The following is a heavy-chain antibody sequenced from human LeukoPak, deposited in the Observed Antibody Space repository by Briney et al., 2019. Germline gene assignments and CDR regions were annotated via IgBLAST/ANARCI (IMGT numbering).Heavy chain of an antibody. CDR1: GGSISSSSYY. V-gene: IGHV4-39*07. D-gene: IGHD3-10*01. J-gene: IGHJ4*02. CDR3: ARVITMVRGPLPYYFDY. Sequence: SETLSLTCTVSGGSISSSSYYWGWIRQPPGKGLEWIGSTYYSGSTYYNPSLKSRVTISVDTSKNQFSLKLSSVTAADTAVYYCARVITMVRGPLPYYFDYWGQGTLVTVSS. CDR2: TYYSGST.